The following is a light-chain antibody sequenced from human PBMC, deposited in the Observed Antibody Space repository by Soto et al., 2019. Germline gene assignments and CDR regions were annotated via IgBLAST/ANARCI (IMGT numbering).Light chain of an antibody. CDR1: SSDVGGYNY. J-gene: IGLJ2*01. CDR3: CSYAGSYTYVV. CDR2: EVS. V-gene: IGLV2-11*01. Sequence: QSALTQPASVSGSPGQSITISCTGTSSDVGGYNYVSWYQQHPGKAPKLIIYEVSKRPSGVPDRFSGSKSGNTASLTISGLQAEDEADYYCCSYAGSYTYVVFGGGTKLTV.